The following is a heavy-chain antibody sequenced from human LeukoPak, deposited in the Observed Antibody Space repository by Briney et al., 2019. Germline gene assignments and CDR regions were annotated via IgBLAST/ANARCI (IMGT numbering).Heavy chain of an antibody. Sequence: ASVRVSCKASGYTFTSYYMHWVRQAPGQGLEWMGIINPSGGSTSYAQKFQGRVTMTRDTSTSTVYMELSSLRSEDTAVYYCARTMQWLVLDYGMDVWGQGTTVTVS. D-gene: IGHD6-19*01. CDR2: INPSGGST. CDR3: ARTMQWLVLDYGMDV. V-gene: IGHV1-46*01. J-gene: IGHJ6*02. CDR1: GYTFTSYY.